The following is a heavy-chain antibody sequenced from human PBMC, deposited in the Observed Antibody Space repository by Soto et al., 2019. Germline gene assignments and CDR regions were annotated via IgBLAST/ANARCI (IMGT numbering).Heavy chain of an antibody. CDR3: ARDRLPMVVVVMGWFDP. CDR2: ISGSGNTI. D-gene: IGHD3-22*01. Sequence: PGGSLRLSCAASGFSFRDYYMSWIRQAPGKGLEWISYISGSGNTIYYADSVKGRSIISRDNAKNSLFLQMNSLRADDTAVYYCARDRLPMVVVVMGWFDPWGQGTLVTVSS. J-gene: IGHJ5*02. CDR1: GFSFRDYY. V-gene: IGHV3-11*01.